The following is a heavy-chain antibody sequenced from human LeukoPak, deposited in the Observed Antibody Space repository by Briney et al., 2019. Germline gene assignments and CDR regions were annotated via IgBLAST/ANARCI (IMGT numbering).Heavy chain of an antibody. CDR2: INPRGGST. D-gene: IGHD2-8*01. CDR1: GYTFTNYY. V-gene: IGHV1-46*01. Sequence: ASVKVSCKASGYTFTNYYMHWARQAPGQGLEWMGIINPRGGSTSCAQKFQGRVTMTRDTSTSTVYMELSSLRSEDTAVYYCARDTCTNGVCYIPWGQGTLVTVSS. CDR3: ARDTCTNGVCYIP. J-gene: IGHJ5*02.